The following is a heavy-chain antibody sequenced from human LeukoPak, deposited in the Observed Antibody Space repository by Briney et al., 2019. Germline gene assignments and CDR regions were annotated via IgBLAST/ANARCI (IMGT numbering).Heavy chain of an antibody. V-gene: IGHV3-30*02. J-gene: IGHJ4*02. Sequence: GGSLRLSCAASGFTFSSYGMHWVRQAPGKGLEWVAFIRYDGSNKYYADSVKGQFTISRDNSKNTLYLQMNSLRAEDTAVYYCAKPELLWFGEFNYDYWGQGTQVTVSS. CDR1: GFTFSSYG. CDR3: AKPELLWFGEFNYDY. D-gene: IGHD3-10*01. CDR2: IRYDGSNK.